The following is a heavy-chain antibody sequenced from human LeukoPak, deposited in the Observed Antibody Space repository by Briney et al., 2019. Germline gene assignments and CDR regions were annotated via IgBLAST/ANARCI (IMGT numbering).Heavy chain of an antibody. Sequence: GGSLRLSCSASGFTFSSYAMHWVRQAPGKGLEYVSAISSNGGSTYYADSVKGRFTISRDNSKNTLYLQMSSLRAEDTAVYYCVKGIVATISYFDHWGQGTLVTVSS. V-gene: IGHV3-64D*06. CDR2: ISSNGGST. D-gene: IGHD5-12*01. J-gene: IGHJ4*02. CDR3: VKGIVATISYFDH. CDR1: GFTFSSYA.